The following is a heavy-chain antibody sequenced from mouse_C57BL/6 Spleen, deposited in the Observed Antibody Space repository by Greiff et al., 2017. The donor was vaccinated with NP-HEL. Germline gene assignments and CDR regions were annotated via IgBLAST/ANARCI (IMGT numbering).Heavy chain of an antibody. J-gene: IGHJ3*01. V-gene: IGHV3-1*01. Sequence: VQLQQSGPGMVKPSQSLSLTCTVTGYSITSGYDWHWIRHFPGNKLEWMGYISYSGSTNYNPSLKSRISITHDTSKNHFFLKLNSVTTEDTATYYCARWDYGFAYWGQGTLVTVSA. CDR1: GYSITSGYD. CDR3: ARWDYGFAY. CDR2: ISYSGST. D-gene: IGHD2-4*01.